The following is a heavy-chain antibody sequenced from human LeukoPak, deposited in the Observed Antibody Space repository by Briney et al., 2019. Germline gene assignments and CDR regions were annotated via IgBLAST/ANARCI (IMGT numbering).Heavy chain of an antibody. V-gene: IGHV4-34*01. CDR2: INHSGST. J-gene: IGHJ6*02. CDR3: ARGRDYYYYGMDV. Sequence: PSETLSLTCAVYGGSFSGYYGSWIRQPPGKGLEWIGEINHSGSTNYNPSLKSRVTISVDTSNNQFSLKLSSVTAADTAVYYCARGRDYYYYGMDVWGQGTTVTVSS. CDR1: GGSFSGYY.